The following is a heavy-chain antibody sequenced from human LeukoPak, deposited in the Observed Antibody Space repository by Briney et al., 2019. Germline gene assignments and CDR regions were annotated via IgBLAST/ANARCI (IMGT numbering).Heavy chain of an antibody. J-gene: IGHJ4*02. D-gene: IGHD1-26*01. CDR2: IIPIFGTA. Sequence: GSSVKVSCKASGGTFSSYAISWVRQAPGQGLEWMGGIIPIFGTANYAQKFQGRVTITADKSTSTAYMELSSLRSEDTAVYYCARGWAPLWYSGGGGGDYWGQGTLVTVSS. CDR3: ARGWAPLWYSGGGGGDY. V-gene: IGHV1-69*06. CDR1: GGTFSSYA.